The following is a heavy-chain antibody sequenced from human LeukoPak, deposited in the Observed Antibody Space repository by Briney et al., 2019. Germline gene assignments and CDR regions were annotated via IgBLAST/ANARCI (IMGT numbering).Heavy chain of an antibody. CDR3: AKKVGLVSAPLYYFDV. CDR1: GFTFSNYG. D-gene: IGHD5/OR15-5a*01. V-gene: IGHV3-30*02. J-gene: IGHJ4*02. CDR2: IRYDGGNK. Sequence: GGSLRLSCAASGFTFSNYGMHWVRQAPGKGLEWVALIRYDGGNKYYADSVKGRFTISRDNSKNTLFLQMNSLRAEDTAIYYCAKKVGLVSAPLYYFDVWGQGTLVTVSS.